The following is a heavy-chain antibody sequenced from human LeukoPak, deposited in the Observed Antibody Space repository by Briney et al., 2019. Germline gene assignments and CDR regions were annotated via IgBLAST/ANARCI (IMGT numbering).Heavy chain of an antibody. D-gene: IGHD6-13*01. CDR3: AREDDTIADNTFDI. CDR1: GGSISISSSY. CDR2: VHYSGNT. J-gene: IGHJ3*02. Sequence: SETLSLTCTVSGGSISISSSYWGWIRQPPGKGLEWVGSVHYSGNTFYNPSLKSRVNISLDTSKNHFSLKVHSVTAADTAVYYCAREDDTIADNTFDIWGQGTVVTVSS. V-gene: IGHV4-39*07.